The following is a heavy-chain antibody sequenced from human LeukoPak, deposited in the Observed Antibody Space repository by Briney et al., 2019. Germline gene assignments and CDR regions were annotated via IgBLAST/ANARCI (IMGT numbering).Heavy chain of an antibody. CDR2: ISNGVGTT. CDR3: AKGREYSREGVDY. CDR1: GFSFSSYA. Sequence: GGSLRLSCAASGFSFSSYAMTWVRQAPGKGLEWVSTISNGVGTTYYADSVKGRFTISRDNFENSLYLQMNSLRADDTAVYYCAKGREYSREGVDYWGQGNLVTVSS. D-gene: IGHD5-18*01. J-gene: IGHJ4*02. V-gene: IGHV3-23*01.